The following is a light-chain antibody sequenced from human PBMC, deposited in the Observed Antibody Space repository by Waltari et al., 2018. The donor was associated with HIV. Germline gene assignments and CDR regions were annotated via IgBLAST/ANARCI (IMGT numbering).Light chain of an antibody. CDR3: QQSFSTPWT. CDR2: AAS. V-gene: IGKV1-39*01. Sequence: DIQMTQSPSSLSASVGDTVAFTCRTRQNISKSLNWYQQKPGDAPKLLIYAASSLQSGVPSRFSGSGSGTSFTLTISSLQPEDFSTYYCQQSFSTPWTFGQGTTVEFK. J-gene: IGKJ1*01. CDR1: QNISKS.